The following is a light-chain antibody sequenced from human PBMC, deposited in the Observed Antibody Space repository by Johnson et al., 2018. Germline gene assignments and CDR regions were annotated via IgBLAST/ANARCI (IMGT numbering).Light chain of an antibody. CDR2: ENN. V-gene: IGLV1-51*02. CDR3: GTWDSSLSAGNV. J-gene: IGLJ1*01. CDR1: SSNIGNNY. Sequence: QSVLTQPPSVSAAPGQKVTISCSGSSSNIGNNYVSWYQQLPGTAPKLLIYENNKRPSGIPDRFSGSKSGTSDTLGITGLQTGDEADYYCGTWDSSLSAGNVFVPGTKVTVL.